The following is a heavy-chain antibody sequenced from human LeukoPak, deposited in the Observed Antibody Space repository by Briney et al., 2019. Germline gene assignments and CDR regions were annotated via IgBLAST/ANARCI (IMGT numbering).Heavy chain of an antibody. J-gene: IGHJ4*02. CDR2: IWSSGYT. V-gene: IGHV4-61*02. D-gene: IGHD5-24*01. Sequence: PSETLSLTCTVSGGSISSGSYYWSWIWQPAGKGLEWIGRIWSSGYTNYNPSLKSRVTISVDTTKNQFSLKLSSVTAADTAVYYCARGKRWLQFRGYYFDYWGQGTLVTVSS. CDR1: GGSISSGSYY. CDR3: ARGKRWLQFRGYYFDY.